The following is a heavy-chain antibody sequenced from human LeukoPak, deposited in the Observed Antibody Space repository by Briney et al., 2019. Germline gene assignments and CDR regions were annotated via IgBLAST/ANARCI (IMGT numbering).Heavy chain of an antibody. CDR1: GFTLNNYA. CDR2: ISSNGDNT. J-gene: IGHJ3*02. D-gene: IGHD6-13*01. V-gene: IGHV3-64*05. CDR3: VKDTLPKSYSSSCYYAFDI. Sequence: GGSLSLSCSASGFTLNNYAIHLVRQAPGKGLEHLSAISSNGDNTYYADSLEGRFYISRDNSKNTLYFQMSSLRTEDTAVYYCVKDTLPKSYSSSCYYAFDIWGLGTMVTVSS.